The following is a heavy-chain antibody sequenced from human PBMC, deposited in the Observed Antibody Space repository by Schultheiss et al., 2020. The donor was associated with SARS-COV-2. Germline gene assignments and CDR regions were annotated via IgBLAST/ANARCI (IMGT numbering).Heavy chain of an antibody. D-gene: IGHD1-7*01. CDR3: ASGNYTFDY. J-gene: IGHJ4*02. Sequence: GSLRLSCAVYGGSFSGYYWSWIRQPPGKGLEWIGEINHSGSTNYNPSLKSRVTISVDTSKNQFSLKLSSVTAADTAVYYCASGNYTFDYWGQGTLVTVSS. CDR1: GGSFSGYY. V-gene: IGHV4-34*01. CDR2: INHSGST.